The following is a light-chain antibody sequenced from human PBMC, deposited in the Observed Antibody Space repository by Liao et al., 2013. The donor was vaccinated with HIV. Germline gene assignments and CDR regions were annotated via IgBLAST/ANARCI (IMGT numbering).Light chain of an antibody. CDR1: KLGEKY. V-gene: IGLV3-1*01. CDR2: QDN. J-gene: IGLJ1*01. Sequence: SYVVTQPPSVSVSPGQTATITCSGDKLGEKYASWYQQKPGQSPVLVIYQDNKRPSGIPERFSGSNSGNTATLTISGTQAMDEADYYCQAWDSTIAYVFGTGTKVTVL. CDR3: QAWDSTIAYV.